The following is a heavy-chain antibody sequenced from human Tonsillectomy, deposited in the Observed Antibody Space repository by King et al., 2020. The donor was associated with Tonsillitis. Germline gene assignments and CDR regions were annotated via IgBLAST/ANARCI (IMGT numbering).Heavy chain of an antibody. CDR3: AKGKSNYDFWSGLDY. CDR2: IRYDGSNQ. Sequence: VQLVESGGGVVQPGGSLRLSCAASGFPFSTYGMHWVRQAPGKGLEWLTFIRYDGSNQYSADSVKGRLTISRENSKNTLYLQMNSLRAEDTAIYYCAKGKSNYDFWSGLDYWGQGTLVTVSS. J-gene: IGHJ4*02. CDR1: GFPFSTYG. D-gene: IGHD3-3*01. V-gene: IGHV3-30*02.